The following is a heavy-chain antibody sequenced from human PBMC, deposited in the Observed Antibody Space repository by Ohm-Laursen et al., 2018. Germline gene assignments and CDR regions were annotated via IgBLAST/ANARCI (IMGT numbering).Heavy chain of an antibody. Sequence: ASVKVSCNTSGYTFTRYYMHWVRQAPGQGLEWMGIINPSGGSTSYAQKFQGRVTMTRDTSTSAVYMELSSLRSEDTAVYYCAREINSGYCTSTSCPVGWFDPWGQGTLVTVSS. CDR1: GYTFTRYY. CDR3: AREINSGYCTSTSCPVGWFDP. D-gene: IGHD2-2*03. CDR2: INPSGGST. J-gene: IGHJ5*02. V-gene: IGHV1-46*01.